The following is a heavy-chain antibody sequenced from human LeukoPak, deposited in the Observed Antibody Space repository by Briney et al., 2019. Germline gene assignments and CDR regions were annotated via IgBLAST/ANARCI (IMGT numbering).Heavy chain of an antibody. D-gene: IGHD3-22*01. J-gene: IGHJ4*02. Sequence: GGSLRLSCAVSGFTFSTYSMNWVRQAPGKGLEWVSSISGSSIYIYYADSVKGRFTISRDNAKNSLYLQMNSLRAEDTAVYYCARDPPYYDSSGYYYDYWGQGTLVTVSS. CDR2: ISGSSIYI. V-gene: IGHV3-21*01. CDR1: GFTFSTYS. CDR3: ARDPPYYDSSGYYYDY.